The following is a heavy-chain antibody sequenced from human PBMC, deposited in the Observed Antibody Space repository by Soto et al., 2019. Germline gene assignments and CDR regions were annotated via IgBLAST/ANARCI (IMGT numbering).Heavy chain of an antibody. CDR1: GGTFNNYP. D-gene: IGHD5-12*01. CDR3: ARGRGYSGDDHYYYFDMDV. Sequence: GASVKVSCEASGGTFNNYPITWVRQVPGQGLEWMGGSIPIFGTANYAQKFQGRVTISVDESTSTAYMELSSLRSEDTAVYYCARGRGYSGDDHYYYFDMDVWGQGTTVTVSS. V-gene: IGHV1-69*13. J-gene: IGHJ6*02. CDR2: SIPIFGTA.